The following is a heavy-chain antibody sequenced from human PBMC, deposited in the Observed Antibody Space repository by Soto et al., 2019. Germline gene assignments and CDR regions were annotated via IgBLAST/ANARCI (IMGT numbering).Heavy chain of an antibody. CDR1: GYTFTSYY. V-gene: IGHV1-46*01. CDR3: GREGLDIVLMVYAFSAFDI. Sequence: ASVKVSCKASGYTFTSYYMHWVRQAPGQGLEWMGIINPSGGSTSYAQKFQGRVTMTRDTSTSTVYMELSSLRSEDTAGYYCGREGLDIVLMVYAFSAFDIWGQGTMVTVSS. D-gene: IGHD2-8*01. CDR2: INPSGGST. J-gene: IGHJ3*02.